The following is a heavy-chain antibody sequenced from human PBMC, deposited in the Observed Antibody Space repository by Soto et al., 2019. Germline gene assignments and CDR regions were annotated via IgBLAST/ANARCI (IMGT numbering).Heavy chain of an antibody. CDR3: ARDRLYYDILTGYYTSYFDY. CDR2: IYYSGST. J-gene: IGHJ4*02. CDR1: GGSISSYH. D-gene: IGHD3-9*01. V-gene: IGHV4-59*01. Sequence: SETLSLTCTVSGGSISSYHWSWIRQPPGKGLEWIGYIYYSGSTNYNPSLKSRVTISVDTSKNQFSLKLSSVTAADTAVYYCARDRLYYDILTGYYTSYFDYWGQGTLVTVSS.